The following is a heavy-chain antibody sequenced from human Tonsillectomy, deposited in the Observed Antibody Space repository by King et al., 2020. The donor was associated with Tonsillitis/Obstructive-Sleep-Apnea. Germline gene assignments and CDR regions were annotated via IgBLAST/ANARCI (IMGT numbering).Heavy chain of an antibody. CDR3: ARLELVISIHNADI. V-gene: IGHV5-51*01. D-gene: IGHD3-22*01. CDR1: GYSFTSSW. Sequence: QLVQSGEEVKKPGESLKISCKGSGYSFTSSWIGWVRQMRGKGMEWMGIIYTGDSDTRYSPSLQGQVTISADKSISTAYLQWRTLKASDTAMSYCARLELVISIHNADIWGQGTIVSVSS. CDR2: IYTGDSDT. J-gene: IGHJ3*02.